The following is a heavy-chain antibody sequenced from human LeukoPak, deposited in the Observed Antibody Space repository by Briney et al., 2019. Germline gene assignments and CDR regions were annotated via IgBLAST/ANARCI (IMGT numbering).Heavy chain of an antibody. CDR3: AGNSLRPYYFDY. CDR1: GGTFSSYA. V-gene: IGHV1-69*13. J-gene: IGHJ4*02. D-gene: IGHD2-15*01. CDR2: IIPIFGTA. Sequence: SVKVSCKASGGTFSSYAISWVRQAPGQGLEWMGGIIPIFGTANYAQKFQGRVTTTADESTSTAYMELSSLRSEDTAVYYCAGNSLRPYYFDYWGQGTLVTVSS.